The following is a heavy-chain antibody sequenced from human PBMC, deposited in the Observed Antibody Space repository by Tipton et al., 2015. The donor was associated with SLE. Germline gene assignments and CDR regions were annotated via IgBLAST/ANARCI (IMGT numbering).Heavy chain of an antibody. CDR1: SGSISSYY. J-gene: IGHJ4*02. D-gene: IGHD5-12*01. V-gene: IGHV4-59*01. CDR3: ARGHHRWMPFPFDY. Sequence: TLSLTCTVSSGSISSYYWSWIRQPPGKGLEWIGYIYHSGSTNYNPSLKSRVTISVDTSKNQFSLKLSSVTAADTAVYYCARGHHRWMPFPFDYWGPGTLVTVSS. CDR2: IYHSGST.